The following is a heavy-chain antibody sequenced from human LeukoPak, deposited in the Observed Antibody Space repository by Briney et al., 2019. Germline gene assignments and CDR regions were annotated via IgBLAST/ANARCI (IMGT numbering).Heavy chain of an antibody. CDR3: AKEPDYF. CDR2: ICYDGSNK. CDR1: GFTFSSYG. V-gene: IGHV3-33*06. J-gene: IGHJ4*02. Sequence: GGSLRLSCAAPGFTFSSYGMHWVRQAPGKGLEWVAVICYDGSNKYYADSVKGRFTISRDNSKNTLYLQMNSLRAEDTAVYYCAKEPDYFWGQGTLVTVSS.